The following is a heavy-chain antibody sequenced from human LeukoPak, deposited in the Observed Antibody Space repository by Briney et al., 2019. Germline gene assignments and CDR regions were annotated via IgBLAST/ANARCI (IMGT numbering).Heavy chain of an antibody. CDR3: AKVSGGGLYYDGMDV. CDR2: ISGSGGTT. V-gene: IGHV3-23*01. CDR1: GFTFNNYA. J-gene: IGHJ6*02. Sequence: GGSLRLSCAASGFTFNNYAMNWVGQAQGKGLEWVSVISGSGGTTYYADSVKGRFTISRDSSKNTLYLQMNSLRAEDTAVYYCAKVSGGGLYYDGMDVWGQGTTVTVSS. D-gene: IGHD1-14*01.